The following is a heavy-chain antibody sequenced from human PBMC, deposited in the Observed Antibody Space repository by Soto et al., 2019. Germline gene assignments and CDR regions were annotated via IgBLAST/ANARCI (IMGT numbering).Heavy chain of an antibody. J-gene: IGHJ6*02. CDR3: ARDFGFCSTSCYDYYYYGMDV. Sequence: PGGSLRLSCAASGFTFSSYWMSWVRQAPGKGLEWVANIKQDGSEKYYVDSVKGRFTISRDNAKNSLYLQMNSLRAEDTAVYYCARDFGFCSTSCYDYYYYGMDVWGQGTTVTVSS. V-gene: IGHV3-7*03. CDR2: IKQDGSEK. D-gene: IGHD2-2*01. CDR1: GFTFSSYW.